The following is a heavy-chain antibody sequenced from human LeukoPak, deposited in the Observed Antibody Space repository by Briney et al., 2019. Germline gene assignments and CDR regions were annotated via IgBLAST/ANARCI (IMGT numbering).Heavy chain of an antibody. CDR2: ISAYNGNT. Sequence: GASVKVSCKASGYTFTSYGISWVRQAPGQGLEWMGWISAYNGNTDYAQKLQGRVTMTTDTSTSTAYMELRSLRSDDTAVYYCARATGYSYGSQYYYYYYMDVWGKGTTVTVSS. CDR3: ARATGYSYGSQYYYYYYMDV. D-gene: IGHD5-18*01. CDR1: GYTFTSYG. J-gene: IGHJ6*03. V-gene: IGHV1-18*01.